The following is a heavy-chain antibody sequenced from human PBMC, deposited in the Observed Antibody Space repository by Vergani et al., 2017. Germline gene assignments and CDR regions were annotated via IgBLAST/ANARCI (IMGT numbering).Heavy chain of an antibody. CDR2: ISAYNGNT. D-gene: IGHD2-15*01. CDR1: GYTFTSYG. Sequence: QVQLVQSGAEVKKPGASVKVSCKASGYTFTSYGISWVRQAPGQGLEWMGWISAYNGNTNYAQKFQGRVTMTRDTSTSTVYMELSSLRSEDTAVYYCARDGSLLTRGFRYWGQGTLVTVSS. J-gene: IGHJ4*02. V-gene: IGHV1-18*01. CDR3: ARDGSLLTRGFRY.